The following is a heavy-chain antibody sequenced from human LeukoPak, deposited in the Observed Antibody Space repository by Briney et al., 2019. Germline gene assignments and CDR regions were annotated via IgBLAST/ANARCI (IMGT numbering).Heavy chain of an antibody. CDR3: ARDQGIAAAVTLLA. J-gene: IGHJ5*02. CDR1: GFTFSSYS. V-gene: IGHV3-21*01. Sequence: SGGSLRLSCAASGFTFSSYSMNWVRQAPGKGLEWVSSISSSSSYIYYADSVKGRFTISRDNAKNSLYLQMNSLRAEDTAVYYCARDQGIAAAVTLLAWGQGTLVTVSS. CDR2: ISSSSSYI. D-gene: IGHD6-13*01.